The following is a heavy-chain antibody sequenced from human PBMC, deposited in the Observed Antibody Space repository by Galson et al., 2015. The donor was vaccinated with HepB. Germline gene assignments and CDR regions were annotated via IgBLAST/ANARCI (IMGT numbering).Heavy chain of an antibody. CDR2: TYYRAKWYN. Sequence: CAISGDRVSSNSAAWNWIRQSPSRGLEWLGWTYYRAKWYNDYAVSVKSLITINPDTSKNQFSLQLNSVTPEDTAVYYCARDLLGFSESGYDYAGPDQNWFDPWGQGTLVTVSS. D-gene: IGHD5-12*01. CDR1: GDRVSSNSAA. V-gene: IGHV6-1*01. J-gene: IGHJ5*02. CDR3: ARDLLGFSESGYDYAGPDQNWFDP.